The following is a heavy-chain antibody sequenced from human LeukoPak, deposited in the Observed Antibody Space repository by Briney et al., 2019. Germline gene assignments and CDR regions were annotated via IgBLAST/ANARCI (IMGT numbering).Heavy chain of an antibody. V-gene: IGHV3-21*01. Sequence: GRSLRLSCAASGFTFSSDSISWVRPAPGRGLEWVSSICISSSDIYTAGSVKGRSTIYRDNPKNSLYLKMNSLRAEDTPFYYCARARGRTSRHWGQGTLVTVSS. CDR3: ARARGRTSRH. CDR1: GFTFSSDS. J-gene: IGHJ4*02. CDR2: ICISSSDI. D-gene: IGHD2-15*01.